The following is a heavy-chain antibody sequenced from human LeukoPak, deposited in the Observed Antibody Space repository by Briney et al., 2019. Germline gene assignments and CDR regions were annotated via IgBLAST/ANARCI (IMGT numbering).Heavy chain of an antibody. J-gene: IGHJ4*02. V-gene: IGHV3-21*01. CDR3: GSDWASSG. D-gene: IGHD6-19*01. CDR1: GFTFRSYN. Sequence: PGGSLRLSCAASGFTFRSYNMNWVRQAPGKGLEWVSSISTNSGDIYYADSVKGRFTISRDNAKNSLYPQINTLRVEATAVYYCGSDWASSGWRQGPLVTVS. CDR2: ISTNSGDI.